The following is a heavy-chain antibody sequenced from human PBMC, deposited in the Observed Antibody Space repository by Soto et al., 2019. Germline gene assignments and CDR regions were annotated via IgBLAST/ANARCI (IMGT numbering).Heavy chain of an antibody. D-gene: IGHD2-21*02. V-gene: IGHV4-31*03. Sequence: SETLSLTCTVSGGSIGSGGYYWSWIRQHPGKGLEWIGYIYYSGSTYYNPSLKSRVTISVDTSKNQFSLKLSSVTAADTAVYYCARSRGHIVVVTAVGPSWFDPWGQGTLVTVSS. CDR1: GGSIGSGGYY. J-gene: IGHJ5*02. CDR3: ARSRGHIVVVTAVGPSWFDP. CDR2: IYYSGST.